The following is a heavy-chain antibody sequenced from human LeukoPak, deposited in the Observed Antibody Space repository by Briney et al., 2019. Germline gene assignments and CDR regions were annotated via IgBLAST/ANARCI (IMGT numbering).Heavy chain of an antibody. V-gene: IGHV4-30-2*01. Sequence: SETLSLTCTVSGDSISDGDYYWSWIRQPPGKDLEWIGYIYHSGNTYYNSSLKSRVTISVDRSKNHFSLKLTSVTAADTAVYYCARGGDSSGFYYYFDYWGQGTLVTVSS. CDR3: ARGGDSSGFYYYFDY. CDR2: IYHSGNT. D-gene: IGHD3-22*01. CDR1: GDSISDGDYY. J-gene: IGHJ4*02.